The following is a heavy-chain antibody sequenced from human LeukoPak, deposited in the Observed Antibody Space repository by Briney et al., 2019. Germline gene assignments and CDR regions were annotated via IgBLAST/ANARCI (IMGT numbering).Heavy chain of an antibody. CDR2: INCKGGSK. Sequence: GGSPRLSCVDSGFTFYEYGISWIRQAPGKGVEGGFGINCKGGSKGYADSVKGGSTISRDNAKKHLYLKMNSLRAYATAWYSCARYGIDCSGGSCYGYYYYYMDVWGKGTTVTIS. CDR3: ARYGIDCSGGSCYGYYYYYMDV. D-gene: IGHD2-15*01. J-gene: IGHJ6*03. V-gene: IGHV3-20*04. CDR1: GFTFYEYG.